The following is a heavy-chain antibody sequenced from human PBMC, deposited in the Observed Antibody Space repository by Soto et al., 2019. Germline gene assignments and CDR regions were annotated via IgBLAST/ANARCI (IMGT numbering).Heavy chain of an antibody. CDR3: AKDRYGGNSGYYYGMDV. V-gene: IGHV3-9*01. Sequence: DVQLVESGGGLVQPGRSLRLSCAASGFTFDDYALHWVRQAPGKGLEWVSGISWNSGIIDYADSVKGRFTISRDNAKNSLYLQMNSLRAEDTALYYCAKDRYGGNSGYYYGMDVWGQGTTVTVSS. D-gene: IGHD2-21*02. J-gene: IGHJ6*02. CDR2: ISWNSGII. CDR1: GFTFDDYA.